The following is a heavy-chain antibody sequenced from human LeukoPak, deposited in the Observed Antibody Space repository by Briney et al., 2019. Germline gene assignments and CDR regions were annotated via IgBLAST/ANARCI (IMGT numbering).Heavy chain of an antibody. J-gene: IGHJ5*02. CDR3: ASDGRILDWFDP. Sequence: PSETLSLTCTVSGGSISSSSYYWGWIRQPPGKGLEWIGSIYYSGSTYYNPSLKSRVTISVDTSKNQFSLKLSSVTAADTAVYYCASDGRILDWFDPWGQGTLVTVSS. CDR1: GGSISSSSYY. V-gene: IGHV4-39*01. CDR2: IYYSGST.